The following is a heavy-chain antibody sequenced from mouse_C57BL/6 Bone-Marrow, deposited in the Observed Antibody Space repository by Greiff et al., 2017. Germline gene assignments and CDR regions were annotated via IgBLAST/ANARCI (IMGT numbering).Heavy chain of an antibody. Sequence: QVHVKQSGAELVKPGASVKLSCKASGYTFTSYWMHWVKQRPGQGLEWIGMIHPNSGSTNYNEKFKSKATLTVDKSSSTAYMQLSSLTSEDSAVYYCARSLLVAYWGQGTLVTVSA. CDR1: GYTFTSYW. V-gene: IGHV1-64*01. D-gene: IGHD2-10*01. J-gene: IGHJ3*01. CDR3: ARSLLVAY. CDR2: IHPNSGST.